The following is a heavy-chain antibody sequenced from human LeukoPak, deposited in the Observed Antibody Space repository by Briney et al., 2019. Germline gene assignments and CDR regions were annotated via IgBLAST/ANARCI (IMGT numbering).Heavy chain of an antibody. Sequence: PSGTLSLTCAVSGYSISSDYYWGWIRQPPGKGLEWIGNIYHSGSTYHSPSLKSRVTISVDTSKNQFSLKLSSVAAADTAVYYCARLDCSSTSCYGGYNWFDPWGQGTLVTVSS. CDR3: ARLDCSSTSCYGGYNWFDP. CDR1: GYSISSDYY. V-gene: IGHV4-38-2*01. CDR2: IYHSGST. J-gene: IGHJ5*02. D-gene: IGHD2-2*01.